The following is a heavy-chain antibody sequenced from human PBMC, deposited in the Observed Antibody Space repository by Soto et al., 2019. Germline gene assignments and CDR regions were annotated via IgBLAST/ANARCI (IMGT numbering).Heavy chain of an antibody. CDR3: AREDNWNDVIY. Sequence: ASVKVSCTDSGYTFTSYAMHWVRQAPGQRLEWMGWINAGNGNTKYSQKFQGRVTITRDTSASTAYMELSSLRSEDTAVYYCAREDNWNDVIYWGQGTLVTVSS. V-gene: IGHV1-3*01. J-gene: IGHJ4*02. D-gene: IGHD1-1*01. CDR2: INAGNGNT. CDR1: GYTFTSYA.